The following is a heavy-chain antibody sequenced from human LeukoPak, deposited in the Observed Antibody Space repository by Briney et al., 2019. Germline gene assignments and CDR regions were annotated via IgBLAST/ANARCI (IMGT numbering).Heavy chain of an antibody. D-gene: IGHD3-22*01. V-gene: IGHV5-51*01. CDR1: GYSFTSYW. J-gene: IGHJ4*02. Sequence: GESLKISCKGSGYSFTSYWIGWVRRMPGKGLEWMGIIYPGDSDTRYSPSFQGQVTISADKSISTAYLQWSSLKASDTAMYYCATGPYYYDSSGYYDGLDYWGQGTLVTVSS. CDR3: ATGPYYYDSSGYYDGLDY. CDR2: IYPGDSDT.